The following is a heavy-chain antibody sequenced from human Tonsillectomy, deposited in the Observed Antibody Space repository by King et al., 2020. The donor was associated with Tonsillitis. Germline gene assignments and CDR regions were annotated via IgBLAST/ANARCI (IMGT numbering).Heavy chain of an antibody. CDR1: GFTFDDYA. CDR3: VKDMRPSSSWYRDHYFDY. Sequence: VQLVESGGGVAQPGGSLRLSCAASGFTFDDYAMHWVRQAPGKTLDWVSLISGDGGSTSYADSVKGRFTISRDNSKNSLYLQINSLRTEDTALYYRVKDMRPSSSWYRDHYFDYWGQGTLVTVSS. J-gene: IGHJ4*02. D-gene: IGHD6-13*01. CDR2: ISGDGGST. V-gene: IGHV3-43*02.